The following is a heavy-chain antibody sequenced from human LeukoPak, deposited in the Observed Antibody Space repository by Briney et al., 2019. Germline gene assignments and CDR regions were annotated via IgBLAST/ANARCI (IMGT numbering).Heavy chain of an antibody. CDR2: IYSSGST. CDR3: ARTSLWFGDEGFDY. CDR1: GGSISSHY. Sequence: SETLSLTCTVSGGSISSHYWSWIRQPPGKGLEWIGYIYSSGSTDYNPSLKSRVTISVDTSKNQFSLKLSSVTAADTAVYYCARTSLWFGDEGFDYWGQGTLVTVSS. V-gene: IGHV4-59*11. J-gene: IGHJ4*02. D-gene: IGHD3-10*01.